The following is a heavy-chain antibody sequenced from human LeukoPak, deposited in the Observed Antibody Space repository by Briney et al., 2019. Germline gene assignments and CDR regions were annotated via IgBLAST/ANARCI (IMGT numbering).Heavy chain of an antibody. CDR1: GFTFSSYA. D-gene: IGHD2-15*01. CDR2: ISYDGSNK. J-gene: IGHJ6*02. V-gene: IGHV3-30-3*01. CDR3: ARAGGYFYGMDV. Sequence: GRSLRLSCAASGFTFSSYAMHWVRQAPGKGLEWVAVISYDGSNKYYADSVKGRFTISRDNSKNTLYLQMNSLRAEDTAVYYCARAGGYFYGMDVWGQGTTVTVSS.